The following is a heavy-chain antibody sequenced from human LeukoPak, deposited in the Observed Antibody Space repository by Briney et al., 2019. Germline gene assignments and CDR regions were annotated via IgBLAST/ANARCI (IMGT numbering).Heavy chain of an antibody. CDR3: AREGREWLSLGIDY. Sequence: PGGSLRLSCVASGFTFSSYWMSWVRQAPGKGPEWVANINKDGSMEQYVDSVKGRFSISRDNAKNTLYLQMNSLRAEDTAVYYCAREGREWLSLGIDYWGRGTLVTVSS. CDR1: GFTFSSYW. CDR2: INKDGSME. V-gene: IGHV3-7*01. D-gene: IGHD6-19*01. J-gene: IGHJ4*02.